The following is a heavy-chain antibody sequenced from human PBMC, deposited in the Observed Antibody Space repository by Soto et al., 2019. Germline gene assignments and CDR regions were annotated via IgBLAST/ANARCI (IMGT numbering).Heavy chain of an antibody. D-gene: IGHD3-3*01. CDR2: IYYSGSS. Sequence: PSETLSLTCTVSGGSVNSGDYYWNWIRQPPGKGLEWIGYIYYSGSSNYNPSLKNRVTISVDTSKNQFSLMLNSVTAADTAVYYCARDRGFRFNWFDPWGQGTLVTVSS. CDR3: ARDRGFRFNWFDP. CDR1: GGSVNSGDYY. J-gene: IGHJ5*02. V-gene: IGHV4-61*08.